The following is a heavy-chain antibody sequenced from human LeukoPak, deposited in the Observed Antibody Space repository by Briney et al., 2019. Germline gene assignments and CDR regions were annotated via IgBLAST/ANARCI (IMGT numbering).Heavy chain of an antibody. CDR3: ARGDYYDFWSGYYAFDY. Sequence: SETLSLTCTVSGGSISSSSYYWSWIRQPPGKGLEWIGEINHSGSTNYNPSLKSRVTISVDTSKNQFSLKLSSVTAADTAVYYCARGDYYDFWSGYYAFDYWGQGTLVTVSS. V-gene: IGHV4-39*07. J-gene: IGHJ4*02. CDR2: INHSGST. D-gene: IGHD3-3*01. CDR1: GGSISSSSYY.